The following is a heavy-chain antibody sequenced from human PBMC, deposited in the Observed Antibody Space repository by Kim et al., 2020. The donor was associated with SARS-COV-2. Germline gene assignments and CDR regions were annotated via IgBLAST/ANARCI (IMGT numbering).Heavy chain of an antibody. CDR3: ARLRFLEWSNFDY. Sequence: YADSVKGRCTISRDNAKNTLYLQMNSLRAEDTAVYYCARLRFLEWSNFDYWGQGTLVTVSS. D-gene: IGHD3-3*01. J-gene: IGHJ4*02. V-gene: IGHV3-53*01.